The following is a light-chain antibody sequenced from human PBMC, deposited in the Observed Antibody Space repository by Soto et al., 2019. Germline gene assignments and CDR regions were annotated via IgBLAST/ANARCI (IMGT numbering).Light chain of an antibody. CDR1: SSNIGSNY. CDR2: SNN. J-gene: IGLJ3*02. Sequence: QSVLTQPPSASGTPGQRVTISCSGSSSNIGSNYVYWYQQLPGTAPKLLIYSNNLRPSGVPDRFSGSKSGTSASLAISGLRSEDEADYYCSAWDDSLNGRMFGGGTKLTVL. V-gene: IGLV1-47*02. CDR3: SAWDDSLNGRM.